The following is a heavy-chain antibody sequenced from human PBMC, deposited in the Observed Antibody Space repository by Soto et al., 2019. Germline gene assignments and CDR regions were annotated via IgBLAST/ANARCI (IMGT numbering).Heavy chain of an antibody. D-gene: IGHD6-19*01. CDR2: ISYDGSNK. CDR1: GFTFSSYA. J-gene: IGHJ6*02. CDR3: ASDKVAVAGRVYYYYGMDV. Sequence: QVQVVESGGGVVQPGRSLRLSCAASGFTFSSYAMHWVRQAPGKGLEWVAVISYDGSNKYYADSVKGRFTISRDNSKNTLYLQMNSLRAEDTAVYYCASDKVAVAGRVYYYYGMDVWGQGTTVTVSS. V-gene: IGHV3-30-3*01.